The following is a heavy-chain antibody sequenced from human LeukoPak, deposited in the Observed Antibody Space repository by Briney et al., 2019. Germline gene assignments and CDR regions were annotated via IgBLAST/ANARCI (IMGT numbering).Heavy chain of an antibody. V-gene: IGHV3-23*01. CDR2: ISGGGSST. Sequence: GGSLSLSCAASGFTFSSYARSWIRQAPGKGLDWVSDISGGGSSTYYADPVKRRFTIPRDNSKNTVDLQMASLRAENTAVYYCAKPQYSTRWYYFDYWGQGTLVTVSS. D-gene: IGHD6-13*01. CDR3: AKPQYSTRWYYFDY. J-gene: IGHJ4*02. CDR1: GFTFSSYA.